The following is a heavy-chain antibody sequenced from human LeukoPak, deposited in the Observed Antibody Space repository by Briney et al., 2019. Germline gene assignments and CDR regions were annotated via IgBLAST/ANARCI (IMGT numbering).Heavy chain of an antibody. CDR2: IKQDGSEK. J-gene: IGHJ4*02. CDR1: RFTFSSYW. V-gene: IGHV3-7*04. CDR3: ARAVGNSGNDY. D-gene: IGHD4-23*01. Sequence: GESLRLSCAASRFTFSSYWMSWVRQAPGKGLEWVANIKQDGSEKYYVDSVRGRFTISRDNAKNSLYLQMNSLRAEDTAVYYCARAVGNSGNDYWGQGTLVTVSS.